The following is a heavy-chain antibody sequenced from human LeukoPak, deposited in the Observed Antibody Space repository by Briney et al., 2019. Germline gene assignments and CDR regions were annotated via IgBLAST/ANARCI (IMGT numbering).Heavy chain of an antibody. V-gene: IGHV4-61*02. Sequence: PSETLSLTCTVSGGSLSSGSYYWSWNRQPAGKGLEWLGRIYTSGSTNYNPSLKSRVTISVDTSKNQFSLKLSSVTAADTAVYYCARERYSSSSRIPYYYYYGMDVWGQGTTVTVSS. CDR1: GGSLSSGSYY. CDR2: IYTSGST. D-gene: IGHD6-6*01. J-gene: IGHJ6*02. CDR3: ARERYSSSSRIPYYYYYGMDV.